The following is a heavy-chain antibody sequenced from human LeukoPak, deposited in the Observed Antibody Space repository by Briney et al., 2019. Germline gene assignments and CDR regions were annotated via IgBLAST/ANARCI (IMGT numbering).Heavy chain of an antibody. J-gene: IGHJ6*03. CDR3: ARDGELLRNYYYYYYMDV. V-gene: IGHV1-18*01. CDR1: GYTFTSYG. D-gene: IGHD1-26*01. CDR2: ISAYNGNT. Sequence: GASVKVSCKASGYTFTSYGISWVRQAPGQGLEWMGWISAYNGNTNYAQKLQGRVTMTTDTSTSTAYMELRSLRSDGTAVYYCARDGELLRNYYYYYYMDVWGKGTTVTISS.